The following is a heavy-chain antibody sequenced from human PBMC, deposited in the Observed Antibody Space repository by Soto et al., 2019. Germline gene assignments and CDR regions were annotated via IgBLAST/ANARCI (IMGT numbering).Heavy chain of an antibody. CDR1: GGSISSDDYY. J-gene: IGHJ4*02. CDR2: IYYSGST. CDR3: ARLPYYYNTSGYPVGNYFDS. Sequence: TLSLTCTVSGGSISSDDYYWNWIRQPPGRGLEWIGYIYYSGSTYYNPSLKSRVSISVDTSQNQFSLNLHSVTAADTAMYFCARLPYYYNTSGYPVGNYFDSWGQGTLVTVSS. V-gene: IGHV4-30-4*01. D-gene: IGHD3-22*01.